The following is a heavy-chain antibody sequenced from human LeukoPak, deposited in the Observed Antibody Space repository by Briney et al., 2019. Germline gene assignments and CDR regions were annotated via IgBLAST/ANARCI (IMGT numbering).Heavy chain of an antibody. CDR1: GFTFSGSA. V-gene: IGHV3-73*01. CDR2: IRSKANSYAT. D-gene: IGHD3-10*01. CDR3: ARISDYYGSDYVDY. J-gene: IGHJ4*02. Sequence: GGSLRLSCAASGFTFSGSAMHCVRQVSGKGLEWVGRIRSKANSYATAYAASVKGRFTISRDDSKNTAYLQMNSLKTEDTAVYYCARISDYYGSDYVDYWGQGTLVTVSS.